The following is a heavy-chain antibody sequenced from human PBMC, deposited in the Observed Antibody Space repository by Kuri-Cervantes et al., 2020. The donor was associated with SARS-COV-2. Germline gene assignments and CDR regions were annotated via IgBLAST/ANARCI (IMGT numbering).Heavy chain of an antibody. D-gene: IGHD3-3*01. CDR2: ISSSSSTI. V-gene: IGHV3-11*04. CDR3: ARDQEADFWSGYYRQTGYYYYGMDV. CDR1: GGSFSGYY. J-gene: IGHJ6*02. Sequence: LSLTCAVYGGSFSGYYWSWIRQPPGKGLEWVSYISSSSSTIYYADSVEGRFTISRDNAKNSLYLQMNSLRAEDTAVYYCARDQEADFWSGYYRQTGYYYYGMDVWGQGTTVTVSS.